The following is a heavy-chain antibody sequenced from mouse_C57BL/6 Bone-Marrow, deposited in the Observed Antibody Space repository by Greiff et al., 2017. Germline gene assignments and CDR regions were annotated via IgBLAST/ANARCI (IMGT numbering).Heavy chain of an antibody. J-gene: IGHJ4*01. V-gene: IGHV1-15*01. CDR1: GYTFTDYE. CDR3: TRGVPYAMDY. Sequence: VQLQQSGAELVRPGASVTLSCKASGYTFTDYEMHWVKQTPVHGLEWIGAIDPETGGTAYNQKFKGKAILTADKSSSTAYMELRSLTSEDSAVYYCTRGVPYAMDYWGQRTSVTVSS. CDR2: IDPETGGT.